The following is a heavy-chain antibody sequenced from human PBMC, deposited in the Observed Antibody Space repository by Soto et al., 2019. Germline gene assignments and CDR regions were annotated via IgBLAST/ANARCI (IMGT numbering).Heavy chain of an antibody. CDR2: INHSGST. V-gene: IGHV4-34*01. CDR1: GGSFSGYY. J-gene: IGHJ6*03. D-gene: IGHD2-2*01. CDR3: ARESAGDTYQLLSYYYYYMDV. Sequence: PSETLALTCAVYGGSFSGYYWSWIRQPPGKGLEWIGEINHSGSTNYNPSLKSRVTISVDTSKNQFSLKLSSVTAADTAVYYCARESAGDTYQLLSYYYYYMDVWGKGTTVTXSS.